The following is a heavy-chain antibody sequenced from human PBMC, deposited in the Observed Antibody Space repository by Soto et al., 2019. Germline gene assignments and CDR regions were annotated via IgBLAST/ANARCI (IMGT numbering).Heavy chain of an antibody. J-gene: IGHJ6*02. Sequence: QVQLVESGGGLVKPGGSLRLSCAASGLTFSDHYMTWIRQAPGKGLEWISYISSSAGTIYYADSVKGRFTISRDNAKNSLYLQMTNLRAEXTAVYYCARAPYFGSGTYYYYALDVWGQGTTVTVSS. V-gene: IGHV3-11*01. D-gene: IGHD3-10*01. CDR2: ISSSAGTI. CDR1: GLTFSDHY. CDR3: ARAPYFGSGTYYYYALDV.